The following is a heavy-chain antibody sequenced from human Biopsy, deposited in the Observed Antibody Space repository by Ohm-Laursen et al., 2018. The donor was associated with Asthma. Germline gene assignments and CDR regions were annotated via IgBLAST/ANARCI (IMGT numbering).Heavy chain of an antibody. CDR2: IHYSGST. V-gene: IGHV4-59*01. CDR1: GVSIRSYY. D-gene: IGHD2-15*01. CDR3: AGFCSGGNCPDH. Sequence: SETLSLTCSVSGVSIRSYYWTWIRPPPGKGLEWIGNIHYSGSTYSNPSLKSRATISVDTSKKQISLRLSSVIAADTAVYYCAGFCSGGNCPDHWGQGTLVTVSP. J-gene: IGHJ4*02.